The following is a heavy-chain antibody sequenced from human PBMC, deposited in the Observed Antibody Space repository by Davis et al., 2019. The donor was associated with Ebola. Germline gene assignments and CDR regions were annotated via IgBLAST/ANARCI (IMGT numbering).Heavy chain of an antibody. Sequence: GGSLRLSCAASGFTFSSYAMHWVRQAPGKGLEWVSVITYDGSNKYYAASVKGRFTISRDNAKNSLYLQMNSLRAEDTAVYYCATLLSSGWYSFDSWGQGTLVTVSA. CDR1: GFTFSSYA. V-gene: IGHV3-30*04. J-gene: IGHJ4*02. CDR2: ITYDGSNK. D-gene: IGHD6-19*01. CDR3: ATLLSSGWYSFDS.